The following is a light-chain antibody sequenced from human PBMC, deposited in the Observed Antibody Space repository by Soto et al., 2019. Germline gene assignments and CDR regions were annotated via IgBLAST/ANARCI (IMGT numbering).Light chain of an antibody. CDR2: DVN. Sequence: QSALTQPASVSGSPGQSITISCTGTSSDVGGYNYVSWYQQHPGKAPKLMIYDVNTRPSGVSNRFSGSKSGNTASLTISGLQAEDEADYYCSSYPGSISFGGGTKLTVL. CDR3: SSYPGSIS. V-gene: IGLV2-14*01. CDR1: SSDVGGYNY. J-gene: IGLJ2*01.